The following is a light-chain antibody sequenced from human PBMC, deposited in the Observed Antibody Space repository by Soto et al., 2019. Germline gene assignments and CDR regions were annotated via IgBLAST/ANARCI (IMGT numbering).Light chain of an antibody. J-gene: IGLJ1*01. Sequence: QSVLTQPASVSGSPGQSITISCTGTSSDVGGYNYVSWYQHHPGKAPKLMIYDVNNRPSGVSDRFSGSKSGNTASLTISGLQAEDEADYYCSSSTSRNTLHVFGTGTKVTVL. V-gene: IGLV2-14*03. CDR3: SSSTSRNTLHV. CDR2: DVN. CDR1: SSDVGGYNY.